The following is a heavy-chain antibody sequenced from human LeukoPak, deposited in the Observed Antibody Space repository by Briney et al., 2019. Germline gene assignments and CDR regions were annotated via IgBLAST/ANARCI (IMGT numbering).Heavy chain of an antibody. Sequence: SETLSLTCTVSGGSISSGSYYWSWIRQPAGKGLEWIGRIYTSGSTNYNPPLKSRVTISVDTSKNQFSLKLSSVTAADTAVYYCARGQLRFLEWLSFNWFDPWGQGTLVTVFS. CDR3: ARGQLRFLEWLSFNWFDP. V-gene: IGHV4-61*02. CDR2: IYTSGST. J-gene: IGHJ5*02. D-gene: IGHD3-3*01. CDR1: GGSISSGSYY.